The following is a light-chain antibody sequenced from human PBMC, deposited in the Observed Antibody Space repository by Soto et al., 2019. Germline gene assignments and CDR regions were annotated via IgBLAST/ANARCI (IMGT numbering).Light chain of an antibody. CDR3: QSYDSSLSGSV. J-gene: IGLJ2*01. Sequence: QSVLTQPPSVSGAPGQRVTISCTGSSSNIGAGYDVLWYQQLPGTAPKLLTYGNSNRPSGVPDRFSGSKSGTSASLAITGLQAEDEADYYCQSYDSSLSGSVFGGGTKLTVL. V-gene: IGLV1-40*01. CDR2: GNS. CDR1: SSNIGAGYD.